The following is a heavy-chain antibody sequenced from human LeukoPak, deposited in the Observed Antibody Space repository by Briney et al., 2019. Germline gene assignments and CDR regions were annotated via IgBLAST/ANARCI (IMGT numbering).Heavy chain of an antibody. Sequence: SETLSLTCTVSGGSISSSSYYWGWIRQPPGKGLEGIGSIYYSGSTYYNPSLKSRVTISVDTSKNQFSLKLPSVTAADTAVYYCATTYSGSYFNWFDPWGQGTLVTVSS. V-gene: IGHV4-39*07. CDR3: ATTYSGSYFNWFDP. CDR2: IYYSGST. CDR1: GGSISSSSYY. D-gene: IGHD1-26*01. J-gene: IGHJ5*02.